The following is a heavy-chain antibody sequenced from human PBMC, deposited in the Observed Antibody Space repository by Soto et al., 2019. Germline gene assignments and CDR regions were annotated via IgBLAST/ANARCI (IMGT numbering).Heavy chain of an antibody. CDR2: MSGRGGSA. CDR3: ARAANYFDTSGYPATY. CDR1: GFTFSDYA. V-gene: IGHV3-23*01. J-gene: IGHJ4*02. D-gene: IGHD3-22*01. Sequence: GGSLRLSCAASGFTFSDYAMSWVRQAPGKGLEWVSGMSGRGGSADYADSVRGRFTISRDGSKNTLYLQMNSLRAEDTAVYYCARAANYFDTSGYPATYWGQGTLVTVSS.